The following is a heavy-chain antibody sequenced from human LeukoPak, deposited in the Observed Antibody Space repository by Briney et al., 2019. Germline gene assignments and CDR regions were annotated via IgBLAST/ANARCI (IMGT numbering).Heavy chain of an antibody. D-gene: IGHD1-1*01. CDR2: IFYRGST. V-gene: IGHV4-59*01. J-gene: IGHJ4*02. Sequence: SETLSLTCTVSGGSINTYYWSWIRQPPGRGREWIGHIFYRGSTNHNPSLKSRVTISLDTSNNQFSLKLSFVTTADTAVYFCVRGPTRYYFDYWGQGTLVTVSS. CDR1: GGSINTYY. CDR3: VRGPTRYYFDY.